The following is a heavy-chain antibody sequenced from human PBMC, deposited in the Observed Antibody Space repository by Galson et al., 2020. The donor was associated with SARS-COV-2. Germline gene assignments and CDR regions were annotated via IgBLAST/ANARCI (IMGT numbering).Heavy chain of an antibody. CDR3: ARTKRDGYNSLLGY. CDR1: GGSISSSNW. D-gene: IGHD5-12*01. CDR2: IYHSGST. V-gene: IGHV4-4*02. Sequence: SETLSLTCAVSGGSISSSNWWSWVRQPPGKGLEWIGEIYHSGSTNYNPSLKSRVTISVDKSKNQFSLKLSSVTAADTAVYYCARTKRDGYNSLLGYWGQGTLVTVSS. J-gene: IGHJ4*02.